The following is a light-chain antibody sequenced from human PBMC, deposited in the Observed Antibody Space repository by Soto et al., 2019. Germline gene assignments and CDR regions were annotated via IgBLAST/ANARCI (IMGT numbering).Light chain of an antibody. CDR3: HQYDSYPFT. CDR2: AAS. Sequence: DIQMTQFPSSLSASVGDRVTITCRASQGIRKYLGWFQQKPGKPPKSLIYAASNLQSGVSSRFSGSGSGTDFTLTISSLQPEDFATYYCHQYDSYPFTFGPGTKVDIK. CDR1: QGIRKY. V-gene: IGKV1-16*01. J-gene: IGKJ3*01.